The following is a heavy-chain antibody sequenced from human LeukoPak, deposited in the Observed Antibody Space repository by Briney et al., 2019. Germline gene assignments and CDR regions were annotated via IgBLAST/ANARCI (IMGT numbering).Heavy chain of an antibody. V-gene: IGHV3-23*01. CDR2: ISGSGGST. D-gene: IGHD2-15*01. CDR1: GFTFRSYT. J-gene: IGHJ4*02. Sequence: GGSLRLSCAASGFTFRSYTVTWVRQAPGKGLEWVSSISGSGGSTYYADSVKGRFTISRDNSKNTLYLRMNSLRVEDTAVYYCAKPRRAAIITWWGERSLVTVSS. CDR3: AKPRRAAIITW.